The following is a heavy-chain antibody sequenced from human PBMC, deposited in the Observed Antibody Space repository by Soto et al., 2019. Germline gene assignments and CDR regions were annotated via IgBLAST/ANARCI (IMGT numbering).Heavy chain of an antibody. V-gene: IGHV1-18*01. CDR1: GYTFTSYG. CDR2: ISAYNGNT. J-gene: IGHJ5*02. CDR3: AKEPGLWSVP. Sequence: ASVKVSCKASGYTFTSYGISWVRQAPGQGLEWMGWISAYNGNTNYAQKLQGRVTMTTDTSTSTAYMELRSLKSDDTAVYCSAKEPGLWSVPWGEGNLANVSS. D-gene: IGHD2-21*01.